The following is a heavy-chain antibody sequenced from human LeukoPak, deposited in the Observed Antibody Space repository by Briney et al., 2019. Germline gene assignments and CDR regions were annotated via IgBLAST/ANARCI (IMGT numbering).Heavy chain of an antibody. D-gene: IGHD3-22*01. J-gene: IGHJ4*02. CDR2: ISYNGGRK. Sequence: GGSLRLSCAASGFTFSSYAMHWVRQAPGKGLEWVALISYNGGRKDYADSVKGRFTIDRDNSKNTVYLQMNSLRPDDTAIYFCARQEARNYYYEGLDYWGQGNLVTVSS. V-gene: IGHV3-30*04. CDR1: GFTFSSYA. CDR3: ARQEARNYYYEGLDY.